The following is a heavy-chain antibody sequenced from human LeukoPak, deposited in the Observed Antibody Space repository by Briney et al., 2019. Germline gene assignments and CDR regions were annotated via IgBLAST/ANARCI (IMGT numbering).Heavy chain of an antibody. V-gene: IGHV4-4*07. CDR1: GGSISSYY. Sequence: SETLSLTCTVSGGSISSYYWSWLRQPAGKGLEWIGRIYTSGSTNYNPSLKSRVTISVDTSKNHFSLKLSPMSAATTAVYYCARGCLRATMVRGARPHYYYYMDVWGKGTTVTVSS. CDR3: ARGCLRATMVRGARPHYYYYMDV. CDR2: IYTSGST. J-gene: IGHJ6*03. D-gene: IGHD3-10*01.